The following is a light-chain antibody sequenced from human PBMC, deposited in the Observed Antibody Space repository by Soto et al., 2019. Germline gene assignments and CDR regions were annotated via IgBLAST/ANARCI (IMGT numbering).Light chain of an antibody. V-gene: IGKV1-8*01. J-gene: IGKJ1*01. Sequence: AIRMTQSPSSFSASTGDRVTITCRASQGIGRYLAWYQQKPGKAPKLLIYAASTLQSGVPSTFSGSGSGTDFTLTVSYLQSADFATYYCQQYHTYPWTFGQGTKVEIK. CDR3: QQYHTYPWT. CDR2: AAS. CDR1: QGIGRY.